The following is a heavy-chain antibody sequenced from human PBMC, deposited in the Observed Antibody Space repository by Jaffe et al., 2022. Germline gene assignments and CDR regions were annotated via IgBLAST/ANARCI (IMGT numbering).Heavy chain of an antibody. V-gene: IGHV4-34*01. Sequence: QVQLQQWGAGLLKPSETLSLTCAVYGGSFSGYYWSWIRQPPGKGLEWIGEINHSGSTNYNPSLKSRVTISVDTSKNQFSLKLSSVTAADTAVYYCARGHQYCSSTSCYLGRKRKAHFDYWGQGTLVTVSS. D-gene: IGHD2-2*01. CDR3: ARGHQYCSSTSCYLGRKRKAHFDY. CDR2: INHSGST. CDR1: GGSFSGYY. J-gene: IGHJ4*02.